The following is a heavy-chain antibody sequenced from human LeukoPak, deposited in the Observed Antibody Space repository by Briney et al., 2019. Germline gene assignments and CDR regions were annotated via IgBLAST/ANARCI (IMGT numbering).Heavy chain of an antibody. D-gene: IGHD3-10*01. Sequence: SVKVSCKASGGTFSSYAISWVRQAPGQGLEWMGGIIPIFGTANYAQKFQGRVTITADKSTSTAYMELSSLRSEDTAVYYCARDYYGSGSYSRRVDAFDTWGQGTMVTVSS. CDR3: ARDYYGSGSYSRRVDAFDT. CDR2: IIPIFGTA. CDR1: GGTFSSYA. J-gene: IGHJ3*02. V-gene: IGHV1-69*06.